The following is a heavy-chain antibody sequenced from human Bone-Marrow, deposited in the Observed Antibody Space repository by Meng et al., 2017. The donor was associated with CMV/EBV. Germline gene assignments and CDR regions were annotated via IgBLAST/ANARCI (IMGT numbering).Heavy chain of an antibody. V-gene: IGHV3-66*02. D-gene: IGHD3-3*01. CDR3: ASETYYDFWSGYYS. CDR2: TYSGGST. Sequence: GESLKISCAASGFTVSSNYMSWVRQAPGKGLEWVSVTYSGGSTYYADSVKGRFTISRDNSKNTLYLQMNSLRAEDTAVYYCASETYYDFWSGYYSWGQGTLVTVSS. J-gene: IGHJ4*02. CDR1: GFTVSSNY.